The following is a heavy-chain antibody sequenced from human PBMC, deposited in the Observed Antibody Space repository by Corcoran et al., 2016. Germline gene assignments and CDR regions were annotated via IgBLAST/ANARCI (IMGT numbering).Heavy chain of an antibody. CDR1: GYTFTSYY. J-gene: IGHJ6*02. CDR2: INPSGGST. Sequence: QVQLVQSGAEVKKPGASVKVSCKASGYTFTSYYMHWVRQAPGQGLEWMGIINPSGGSTSYAQKFQGRVTMTRDTSTSTVYMELSSLRSEDTAVYYCARSVHTVTTRGGYYYGMDVWGQGTTVTVSS. CDR3: ARSVHTVTTRGGYYYGMDV. V-gene: IGHV1-46*01. D-gene: IGHD4-17*01.